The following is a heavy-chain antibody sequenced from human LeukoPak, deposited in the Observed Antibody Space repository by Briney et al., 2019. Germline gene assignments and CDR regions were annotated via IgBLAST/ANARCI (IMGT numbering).Heavy chain of an antibody. CDR1: GFTFSGSA. Sequence: PGGSLRLSCAASGFTFSGSAMHWVRQASGKGLEWVGRIRSKANSYATAYAASVKGRFTISRDDSKNTAYLQMNSLKTEDTAVYYCTTSSYSGYDAFDIWGQGTMVTVS. V-gene: IGHV3-73*01. J-gene: IGHJ3*02. CDR2: IRSKANSYAT. CDR3: TTSSYSGYDAFDI. D-gene: IGHD5-12*01.